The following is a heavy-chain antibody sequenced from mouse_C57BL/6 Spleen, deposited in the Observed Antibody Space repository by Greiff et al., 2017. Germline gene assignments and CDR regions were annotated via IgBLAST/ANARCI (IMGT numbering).Heavy chain of an antibody. Sequence: EVQLQQSGPGLVKPSQSLSLTCSVTGYSITSGYYWNLLRQPPGNKLEWLGYISYDGSNNYPPSLKNRISITRDTSKNQFCLQLNAVTTEDTATYYCASGGDYDAFDYWGQGTTLTVSS. J-gene: IGHJ2*01. CDR3: ASGGDYDAFDY. D-gene: IGHD2-4*01. V-gene: IGHV3-6*01. CDR1: GYSITSGYY. CDR2: ISYDGSN.